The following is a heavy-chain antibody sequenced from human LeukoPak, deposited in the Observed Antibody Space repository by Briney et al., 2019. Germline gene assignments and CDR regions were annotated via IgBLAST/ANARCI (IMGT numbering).Heavy chain of an antibody. CDR1: GGTFSSYA. D-gene: IGHD1-20*01. Sequence: ASVKVSCKASGGTFSSYAISWVRQAPGQGLEWMGGIIPVFGTANYAQKFQGRVTITTDESTSTAYMELSSLRSEDTAVYYCAREYNWNPYYFDYWGQGTLVTVSS. J-gene: IGHJ4*02. V-gene: IGHV1-69*05. CDR3: AREYNWNPYYFDY. CDR2: IIPVFGTA.